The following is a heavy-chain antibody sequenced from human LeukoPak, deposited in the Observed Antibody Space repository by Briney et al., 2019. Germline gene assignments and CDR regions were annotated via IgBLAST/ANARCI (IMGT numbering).Heavy chain of an antibody. CDR3: STGGYFFDY. J-gene: IGHJ4*02. V-gene: IGHV3-15*01. CDR2: IKSKVNGGTT. Sequence: GGSLRLSCAASGFTFSNAWMNWVRQSSGKGLEWVGRIKSKVNGGTTDYAAPVKGSFTISRDDSKNTAYLQMNSLKTEDTAVYYCSTGGYFFDYWGQGILVTVSS. D-gene: IGHD4-23*01. CDR1: GFTFSNAW.